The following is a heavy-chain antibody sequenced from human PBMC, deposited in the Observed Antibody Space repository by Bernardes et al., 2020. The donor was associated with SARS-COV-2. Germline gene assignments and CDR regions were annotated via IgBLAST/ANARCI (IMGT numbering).Heavy chain of an antibody. V-gene: IGHV4-39*01. Sequence: ETLSLTCTVSGVSMPRSSYYWGWIRQPPGKGLEWIGTIYYSGSIYYSPSLKSRITLSVDPSRNQFSLRLKSVTAADTAMYYCASSPYNWNYHFDYWGQGTLAAVTS. J-gene: IGHJ4*02. D-gene: IGHD1-7*01. CDR2: IYYSGSI. CDR1: GVSMPRSSYY. CDR3: ASSPYNWNYHFDY.